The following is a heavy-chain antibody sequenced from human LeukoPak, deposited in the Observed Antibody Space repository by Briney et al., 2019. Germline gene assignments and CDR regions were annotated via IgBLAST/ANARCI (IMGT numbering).Heavy chain of an antibody. CDR1: GGSISSSSYY. D-gene: IGHD3-22*01. J-gene: IGHJ5*02. CDR3: ARHRYYYDSSGYYYQP. Sequence: SETLSLTCTVSGGSISSSSYYWGWIRQPPGKGLEWIGTIYYSGITYYNPSLKSRVTISVDTSKNQFSLRLSSVTAADTAVYYCARHRYYYDSSGYYYQPWGQGTLVTVSS. CDR2: IYYSGIT. V-gene: IGHV4-39*01.